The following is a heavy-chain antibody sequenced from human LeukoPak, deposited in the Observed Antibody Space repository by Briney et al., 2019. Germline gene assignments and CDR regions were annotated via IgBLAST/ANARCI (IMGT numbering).Heavy chain of an antibody. J-gene: IGHJ4*02. CDR2: ISYDGSNK. CDR3: AKEQWLEGYFDY. CDR1: GFTFSSYG. D-gene: IGHD6-19*01. Sequence: PGGSLRLSCAASGFTFSSYGMHWVRQARGRGLEWVAVISYDGSNKYYADSVKGRFTISRDNSKNTLYLQMNSLRAEDTAVYYCAKEQWLEGYFDYWGQGTLVTVSP. V-gene: IGHV3-30*18.